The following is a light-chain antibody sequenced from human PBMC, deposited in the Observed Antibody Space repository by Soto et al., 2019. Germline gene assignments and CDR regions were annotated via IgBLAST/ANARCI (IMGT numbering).Light chain of an antibody. J-gene: IGLJ2*01. V-gene: IGLV2-14*03. CDR2: DVS. Sequence: QSFLTQPASVSGSPGQSIAISCTGSSSDVGGYNYVSWYQQHSGKAPKFMIYDVSSRPSGVSDRFSGSKSGNTASLNISGRQAEDEAEYYCSSYTGSSTVIFGGGTKLTVL. CDR3: SSYTGSSTVI. CDR1: SSDVGGYNY.